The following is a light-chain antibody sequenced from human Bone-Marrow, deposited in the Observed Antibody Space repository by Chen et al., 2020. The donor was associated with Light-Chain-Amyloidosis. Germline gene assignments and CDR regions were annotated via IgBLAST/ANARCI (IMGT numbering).Light chain of an antibody. Sequence: SYELTQPPSVSVSPGQTARITCSGDDLPTKYAYWYQQKPGQAPVLVIHRDTERPSGISERFSGSCSGTTATLTISGVQAEDEADYHGQSADSSGTYEVIFGGGTKLTVL. CDR1: DLPTKY. J-gene: IGLJ2*01. CDR3: QSADSSGTYEVI. CDR2: RDT. V-gene: IGLV3-25*03.